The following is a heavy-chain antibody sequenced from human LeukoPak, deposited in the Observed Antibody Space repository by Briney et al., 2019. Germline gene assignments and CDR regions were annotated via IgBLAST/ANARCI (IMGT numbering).Heavy chain of an antibody. J-gene: IGHJ4*02. CDR3: ARGKNYYDTKKDFDY. V-gene: IGHV4-34*01. Sequence: SETLSLTCAVYGGSFSGYYWSWIRQPPGKGLEWIGEINHSGSTNYNPSLKSRVTISVDTSKNQFSLKLSSVTAADTAVYYCARGKNYYDTKKDFDYWGQGTLVTVSS. CDR2: INHSGST. CDR1: GGSFSGYY. D-gene: IGHD3-22*01.